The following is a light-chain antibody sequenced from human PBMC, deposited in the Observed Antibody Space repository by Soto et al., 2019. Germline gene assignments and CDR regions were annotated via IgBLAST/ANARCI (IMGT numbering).Light chain of an antibody. V-gene: IGKV3-11*01. CDR2: DAS. J-gene: IGKJ5*01. CDR1: QSVNSY. Sequence: EIVLTQSPATLSLSPGQRATLSCRASQSVNSYLAWYQQKPGQAPRLLIYDASNRATGIPARFSGSGSGTDFTLTISSLEPKDFAVYYCQQGGTFGQGTRLEIK. CDR3: QQGGT.